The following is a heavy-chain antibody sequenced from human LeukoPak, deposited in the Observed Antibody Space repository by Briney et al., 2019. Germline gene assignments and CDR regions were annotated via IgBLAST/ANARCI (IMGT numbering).Heavy chain of an antibody. D-gene: IGHD2-2*01. V-gene: IGHV4-34*01. Sequence: SETLSLTCAVYGGSFSDYYWSGIRQPPGKGLEWIGEINHSGSTNYNPSLKSRVTISVDTSKNQFSLKLSSVTAADTAVYYCASADIVVVPSAMPIFGYWGQGTLVSVSS. CDR3: ASADIVVVPSAMPIFGY. J-gene: IGHJ4*02. CDR2: INHSGST. CDR1: GGSFSDYY.